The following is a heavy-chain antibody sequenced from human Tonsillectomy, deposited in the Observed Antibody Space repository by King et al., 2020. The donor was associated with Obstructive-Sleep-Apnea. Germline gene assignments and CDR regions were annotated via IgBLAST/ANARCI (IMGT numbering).Heavy chain of an antibody. Sequence: VQLVESGGDLIQPGGSLRLSCAASGFTFSSHWMNWVRQVPGKGLDWVSLINTDGFITNYADSVKGRFPISRDNAKNTLYLQMNSLRAEDTAVYYCVRSGYCSRTMGYDFDQWGQGTLITVSS. CDR2: INTDGFIT. J-gene: IGHJ4*02. CDR1: GFTFSSHW. V-gene: IGHV3-74*01. D-gene: IGHD2-2*03. CDR3: VRSGYCSRTMGYDFDQ.